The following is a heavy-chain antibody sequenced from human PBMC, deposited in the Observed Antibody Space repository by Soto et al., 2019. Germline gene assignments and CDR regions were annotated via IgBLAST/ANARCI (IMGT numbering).Heavy chain of an antibody. CDR2: INPSGGSI. D-gene: IGHD6-6*01. Sequence: GASVKVSCKAPGYTFTSYYMHWVRQAPGQGLEWMEIINPSGGSISYAQKFQGRVTMTRDTSTSTFYMELSSLRSEDMALYYCARTPIEYSRRYGMDVWGQGTTVTVSS. CDR1: GYTFTSYY. V-gene: IGHV1-46*01. CDR3: ARTPIEYSRRYGMDV. J-gene: IGHJ6*02.